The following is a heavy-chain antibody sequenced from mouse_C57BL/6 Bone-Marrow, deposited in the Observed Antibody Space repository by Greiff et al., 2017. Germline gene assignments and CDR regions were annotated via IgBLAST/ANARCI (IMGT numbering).Heavy chain of an antibody. Sequence: LQESGAELARPGASVKLSCKASGYTFTSYGISWVKQRTGQGLEWIGEIYPRSGNTYYNEKFKGKATLTADKSSSTAYMELRSLTSEDSAVYFWARRNYYGSSYGWFAYWGQGTLVTVSA. CDR2: IYPRSGNT. V-gene: IGHV1-81*01. D-gene: IGHD1-1*01. CDR3: ARRNYYGSSYGWFAY. CDR1: GYTFTSYG. J-gene: IGHJ3*01.